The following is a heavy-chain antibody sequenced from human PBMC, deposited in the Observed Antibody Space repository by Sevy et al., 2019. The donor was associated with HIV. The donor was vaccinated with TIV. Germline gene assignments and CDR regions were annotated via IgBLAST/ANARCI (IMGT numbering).Heavy chain of an antibody. CDR1: GFTFSNAW. CDR3: ARDRYYDSSGYGGPRDDY. D-gene: IGHD3-22*01. V-gene: IGHV3-7*01. CDR2: IKQDGSEK. Sequence: GGSLRLSCAASGFTFSNAWINWARQASGKGLEWVANIKQDGSEKYYVDSVRGRFTISRDNAKNSLYLQMNSLRAEDTAVYYCARDRYYDSSGYGGPRDDYWGQGALVTVSS. J-gene: IGHJ4*02.